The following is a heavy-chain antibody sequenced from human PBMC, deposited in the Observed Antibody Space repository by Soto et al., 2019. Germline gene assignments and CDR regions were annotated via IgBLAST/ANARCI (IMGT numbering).Heavy chain of an antibody. CDR3: AKARTDQSGTYFPFDY. D-gene: IGHD1-26*01. Sequence: EVQLLESGGGFVQPGGSLRLSCAASGFTFSSYGMSWVRQAPGKGLEWVSSINNSGSRTYHADSVKGLFTISRDNSKNTLYLQMNSLRAEDTAVYYCAKARTDQSGTYFPFDYWGQGTLVTVSS. CDR2: INNSGSRT. CDR1: GFTFSSYG. J-gene: IGHJ4*02. V-gene: IGHV3-23*01.